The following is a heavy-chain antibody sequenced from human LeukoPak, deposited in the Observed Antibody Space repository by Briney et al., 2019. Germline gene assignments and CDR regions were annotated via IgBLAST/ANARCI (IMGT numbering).Heavy chain of an antibody. CDR3: ARAPHFFDTSGSRYYFDY. J-gene: IGHJ4*02. V-gene: IGHV4-59*01. CDR1: GGSISSNY. Sequence: SETLSLTCTVSGGSISSNYWSWIRQPPGKGLEWIGYIHYSGTTNYNPPLKSRVTISADKSKNQFSLKLSSMTAADTAVYYCARAPHFFDTSGSRYYFDYWGQGALVTVSS. CDR2: IHYSGTT. D-gene: IGHD3-22*01.